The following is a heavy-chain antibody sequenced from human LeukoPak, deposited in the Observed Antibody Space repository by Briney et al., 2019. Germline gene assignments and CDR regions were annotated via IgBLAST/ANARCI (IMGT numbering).Heavy chain of an antibody. J-gene: IGHJ1*01. Sequence: PSETLSLTCTVSGGSISSSSYYWGWIRQPPGKGLEWIGSIYYSGSTYYNPSLKSRVTISVDTSKNQFSLKLSSVTAADTAVYYCARILSTKAPRGVWAEYFQHWGQGTLVTVSS. CDR3: ARILSTKAPRGVWAEYFQH. CDR2: IYYSGST. CDR1: GGSISSSSYY. D-gene: IGHD6-6*01. V-gene: IGHV4-39*07.